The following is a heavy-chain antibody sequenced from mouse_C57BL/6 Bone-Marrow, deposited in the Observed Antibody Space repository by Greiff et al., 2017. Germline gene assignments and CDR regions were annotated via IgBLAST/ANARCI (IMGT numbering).Heavy chain of an antibody. J-gene: IGHJ1*03. V-gene: IGHV1-52*01. CDR3: ARDGYYGWYFDV. Sequence: QVQLQQPGAELVRPGSSVKLSCKASGYTFTSYWMHWVKQRPIQGLEWIGNIDPSDSETHYNQKFKDKATLTVDKSSSTAYMQLSSLTSEDSAVYYCARDGYYGWYFDVWGTGTTVTVSS. CDR2: IDPSDSET. D-gene: IGHD2-3*01. CDR1: GYTFTSYW.